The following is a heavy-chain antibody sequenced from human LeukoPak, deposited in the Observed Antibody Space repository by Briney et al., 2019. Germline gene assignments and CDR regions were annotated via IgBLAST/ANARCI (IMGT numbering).Heavy chain of an antibody. V-gene: IGHV4-34*01. CDR3: ARPTTVTTTAFDI. D-gene: IGHD4-11*01. CDR2: INHSGST. J-gene: IGHJ3*02. Sequence: PSETLSLTCAVYGGSFSGYYWTWIRQPPGKGLEWIGEINHSGSTNYNPSLKSRVTISVDTSKNQSSLKLSSVTAADTAVYYCARPTTVTTTAFDIWGQGTMVTVSS. CDR1: GGSFSGYY.